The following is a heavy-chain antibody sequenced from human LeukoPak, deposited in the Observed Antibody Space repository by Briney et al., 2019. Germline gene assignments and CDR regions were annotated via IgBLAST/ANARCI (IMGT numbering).Heavy chain of an antibody. CDR3: ARDGPHYDFWSGPAY. J-gene: IGHJ4*02. CDR1: GFTFSSYW. V-gene: IGHV3-7*05. CDR2: INEDGSEK. D-gene: IGHD3-3*01. Sequence: GGSLRLSCEASGFTFSSYWMSWVRQAPGKGLEWVANINEDGSEKYYMESVKGRFTISRDNAKNSLYLQMDSLRAEDTAVYYCARDGPHYDFWSGPAYWGQGTLVTVSS.